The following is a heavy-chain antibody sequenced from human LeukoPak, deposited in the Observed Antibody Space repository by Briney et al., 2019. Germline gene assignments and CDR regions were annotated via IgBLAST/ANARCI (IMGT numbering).Heavy chain of an antibody. J-gene: IGHJ6*03. D-gene: IGHD2-2*01. Sequence: GGSLRLSCAASGFTFDDYAMHWVRQAPGKGLGWVSGISWNSGSIGYADSVKGRFTISRDNAKNSLYLQMNSLRAEDMALYYCARTFYYYYYMDVWGKGTTVTVSS. CDR1: GFTFDDYA. CDR2: ISWNSGSI. CDR3: ARTFYYYYYMDV. V-gene: IGHV3-9*03.